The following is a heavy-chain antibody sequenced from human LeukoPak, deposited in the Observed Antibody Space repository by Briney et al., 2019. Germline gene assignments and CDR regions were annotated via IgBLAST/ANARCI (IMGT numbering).Heavy chain of an antibody. Sequence: PGGSLRLSCAASGFTFSSYGMSWVRQAPGKEPEWVSAISGSGGSTYYADSVKGRFTISRDNSKNTLYLQMNSLRAEDTAVYYCAKYSGWDYGDYPYWGQGTLVTVSS. CDR3: AKYSGWDYGDYPY. V-gene: IGHV3-23*01. D-gene: IGHD4-17*01. CDR2: ISGSGGST. J-gene: IGHJ4*02. CDR1: GFTFSSYG.